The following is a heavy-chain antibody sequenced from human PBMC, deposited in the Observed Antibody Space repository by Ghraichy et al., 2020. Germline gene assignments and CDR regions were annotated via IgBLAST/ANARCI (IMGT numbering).Heavy chain of an antibody. D-gene: IGHD3-22*01. V-gene: IGHV1-2*02. Sequence: ASVKVSCNASGYTFTDFYMHWVRQAPEQGLEWMGWINPNSGGTNYAQKFRGRVTMTRDTSISTAYMELSSLRSDDTAVYYCNYYDSGGYGPGAVDVWGQGTTVTVSS. CDR3: NYYDSGGYGPGAVDV. J-gene: IGHJ3*01. CDR1: GYTFTDFY. CDR2: INPNSGGT.